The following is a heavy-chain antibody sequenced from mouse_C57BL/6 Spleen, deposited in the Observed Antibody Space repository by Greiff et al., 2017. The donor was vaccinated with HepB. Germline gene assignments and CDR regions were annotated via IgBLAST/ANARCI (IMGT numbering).Heavy chain of an antibody. J-gene: IGHJ4*01. CDR2: IDPENGDT. CDR1: GFNIKDDY. Sequence: EVQLQQSGAELVRPGASVKLSCTASGFNIKDDYMHWVKQRPEQGLEWIGWIDPENGDTEYASKFQGKATITADTSSNTAYLQPSSLTSEDTAVYYCTTGPYEYDRGTSAMDYWGQGTSVTVSS. CDR3: TTGPYEYDRGTSAMDY. V-gene: IGHV14-4*01. D-gene: IGHD2-4*01.